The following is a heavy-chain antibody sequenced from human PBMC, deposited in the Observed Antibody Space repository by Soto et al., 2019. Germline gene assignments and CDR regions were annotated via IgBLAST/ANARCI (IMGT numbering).Heavy chain of an antibody. CDR2: IDPSDSYT. CDR1: GYNFTSYW. D-gene: IGHD6-19*01. V-gene: IGHV5-10-1*01. J-gene: IGHJ4*02. CDR3: ARGRVAVAPLDY. Sequence: LGESLKISCKGSGYNFTSYWIDWVRQMPEKGLEWMGRIDPSDSYTNYSPSFQGHVTISADKTISTAYLQWSSLKASDTAMYYCARGRVAVAPLDYWGQGTLVTVSS.